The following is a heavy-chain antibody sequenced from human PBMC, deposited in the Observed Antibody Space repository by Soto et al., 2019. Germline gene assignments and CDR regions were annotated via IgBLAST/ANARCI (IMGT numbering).Heavy chain of an antibody. V-gene: IGHV3-23*01. D-gene: IGHD2-2*03. CDR3: AKMGIGMFSHKHHFDH. J-gene: IGHJ4*02. Sequence: EVQLLDSGGDLAQPGGSLRLSCTASGFTFSSFGMAWVRQAPGKGLEWVSAISASGDSSYYADSVKDRITISRDSPTNTLYMQMNHLRAEDTAVYYCAKMGIGMFSHKHHFDHWGQGTQVTVSS. CDR1: GFTFSSFG. CDR2: ISASGDSS.